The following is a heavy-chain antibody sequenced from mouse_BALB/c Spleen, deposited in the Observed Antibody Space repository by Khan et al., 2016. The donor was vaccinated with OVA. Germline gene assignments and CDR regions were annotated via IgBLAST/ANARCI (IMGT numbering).Heavy chain of an antibody. CDR1: GYLITSGCY. D-gene: IGHD1-1*01. CDR3: ARDEGYYCGDYFDY. J-gene: IGHJ2*01. CDR2: ISYDGNN. Sequence: EVQLQESGPGLVKPSQSLSLTCSVTGYLITSGCYWNWIRQFPGNKLEWMGHISYDGNNNYNPSLKNRISITRDTSKNQFFLRLNSVTADKTATYYCARDEGYYCGDYFDYWGQGTTLTVSS. V-gene: IGHV3-6*02.